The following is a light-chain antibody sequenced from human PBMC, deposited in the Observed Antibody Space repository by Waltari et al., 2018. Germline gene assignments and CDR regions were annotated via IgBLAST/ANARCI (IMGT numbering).Light chain of an antibody. CDR3: CSCAPNSLCV. J-gene: IGLJ1*01. CDR1: ALPKKY. Sequence: SYELTQPPSVSVSPGQAARITCSGDALPKKYAYWYQQKSGQAPVLVIHEDSKRPSGIPGRFSGSSSGTTATLTISGVQAEDEADYYCCSCAPNSLCVFGIGTKVTVL. V-gene: IGLV3-10*01. CDR2: EDS.